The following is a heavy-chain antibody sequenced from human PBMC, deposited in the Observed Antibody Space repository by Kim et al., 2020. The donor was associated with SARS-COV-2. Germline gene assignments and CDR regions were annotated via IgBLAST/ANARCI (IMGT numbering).Heavy chain of an antibody. J-gene: IGHJ5*01. V-gene: IGHV4-39*01. CDR3: VTSQGGGRRSQFES. D-gene: IGHD3-16*01. Sequence: SETLSLTCVVSGGSISSSIHYWVWIRQPPGKGLEWIGTIYYSGTTYYNPSLKSRVAMSLDTSKNQYSLELASVTAADTALYYCVTSQGGGRRSQFESWGQGTLVTVSS. CDR1: GGSISSSIHY. CDR2: IYYSGTT.